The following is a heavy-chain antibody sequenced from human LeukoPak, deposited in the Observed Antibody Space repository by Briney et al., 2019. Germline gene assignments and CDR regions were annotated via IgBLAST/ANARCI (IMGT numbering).Heavy chain of an antibody. CDR3: ARDWGQWYCSSTSCSNWFDP. CDR2: ISHDGSNK. Sequence: PGGSLRLSCAASGFTFSSYAMHWVRQAPGKGLEWVAVISHDGSNKYYADSVKGRFTISRDNSKNTLYLQMNSLRAEDTAVYYCARDWGQWYCSSTSCSNWFDPWGQGTLVTVSS. V-gene: IGHV3-30-3*01. CDR1: GFTFSSYA. D-gene: IGHD2-2*01. J-gene: IGHJ5*02.